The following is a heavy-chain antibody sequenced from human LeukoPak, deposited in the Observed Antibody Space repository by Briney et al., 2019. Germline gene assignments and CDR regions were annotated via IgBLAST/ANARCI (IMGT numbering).Heavy chain of an antibody. CDR2: ISYDGSNK. V-gene: IGHV3-30*18. Sequence: QAGGSLRLSCAASGFTFSSYGMHWVRQAPGKGLEWVAVISYDGSNKYYADSVKGRFTISRDNSKNTLYLQMNSLRAEDTAVYYCAKAPIAAAGIYYFDYWGQGTLVTVSS. J-gene: IGHJ4*02. CDR1: GFTFSSYG. CDR3: AKAPIAAAGIYYFDY. D-gene: IGHD6-13*01.